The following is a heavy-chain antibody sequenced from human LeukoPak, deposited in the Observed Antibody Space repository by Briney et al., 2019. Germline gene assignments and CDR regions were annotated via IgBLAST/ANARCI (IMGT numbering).Heavy chain of an antibody. CDR3: ARGAYGAAAFYYFDY. D-gene: IGHD6-13*01. V-gene: IGHV4-31*03. J-gene: IGHJ4*02. Sequence: SETPSLTCTVSGGSISSGGYYWSWIRQHLGKGLEWIGYIYYSGSTYYNPSLKSRVTISVDTSKNQFSLKLSSVTAADTAVYYCARGAYGAAAFYYFDYWGQGTLVTVSS. CDR2: IYYSGST. CDR1: GGSISSGGYY.